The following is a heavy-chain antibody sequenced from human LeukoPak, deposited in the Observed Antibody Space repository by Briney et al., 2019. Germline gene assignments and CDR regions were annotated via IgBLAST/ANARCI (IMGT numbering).Heavy chain of an antibody. CDR1: DGSISTYY. V-gene: IGHV4-59*01. Sequence: SETLSLTCTVSDGSISTYYWTCIRQPPGKGLEWIGYIDYSGTTNYNPSLRSRVTISVDTSKNQGSLRLSSVTAADTAVYYCARSGTAAGSALFISAYYYYGLDVWGQGTAVTVSS. CDR3: ARSGTAAGSALFISAYYYYGLDV. CDR2: IDYSGTT. J-gene: IGHJ6*02. D-gene: IGHD6-13*01.